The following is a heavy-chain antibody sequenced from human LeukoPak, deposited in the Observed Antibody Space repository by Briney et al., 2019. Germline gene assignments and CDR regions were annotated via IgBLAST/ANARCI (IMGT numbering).Heavy chain of an antibody. J-gene: IGHJ4*02. CDR3: AATYYDFWSGYPYFDY. D-gene: IGHD3-3*01. CDR2: IYSGGST. V-gene: IGHV3-53*05. Sequence: GGSLRLSCAASGFTFSSNYMSWVRQAPGKGLEWVSVIYSGGSTYYADSVKGRFTISRDNSKNTLYLQMNSLRAEDTAVYYCAATYYDFWSGYPYFDYWGQGTLVTVSS. CDR1: GFTFSSNY.